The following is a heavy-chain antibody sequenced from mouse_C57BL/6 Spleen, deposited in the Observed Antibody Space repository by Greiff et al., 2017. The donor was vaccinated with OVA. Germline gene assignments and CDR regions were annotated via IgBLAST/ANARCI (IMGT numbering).Heavy chain of an antibody. Sequence: EVQLQQSGPELVKPGASVKISCKASGYTFTDYYMNWVKQSHGKSLEWIGDINPNNGGTSYNQKFKGKATLTVDKSSSTAYMELRSLTSEDSAVYYCARAPFDDWGQGTTLTVSS. V-gene: IGHV1-26*01. J-gene: IGHJ2*01. CDR2: INPNNGGT. CDR1: GYTFTDYY. CDR3: ARAPFDD.